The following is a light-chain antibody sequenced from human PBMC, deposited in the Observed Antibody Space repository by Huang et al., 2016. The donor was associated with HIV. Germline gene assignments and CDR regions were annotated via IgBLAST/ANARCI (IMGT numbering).Light chain of an antibody. CDR2: WAS. CDR3: QQYYSSPQT. J-gene: IGKJ4*01. V-gene: IGKV4-1*01. CDR1: QSVYSSSTSKDY. Sequence: DIIMTQSPDSLAVSLGERATLNCRSSQSVYSSSTSKDYMAWFQQKPGQPPRLLLFWASIRQAGGPDRFSGSGSGTHFTLTIANLEAEDAAIYYCQQYYSSPQTFGRGTRVEVK.